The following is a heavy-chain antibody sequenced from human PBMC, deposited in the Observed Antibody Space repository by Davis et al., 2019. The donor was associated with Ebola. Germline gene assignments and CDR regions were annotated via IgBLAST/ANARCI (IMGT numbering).Heavy chain of an antibody. D-gene: IGHD3-3*01. Sequence: PGGSLRLSCAASGFTFSSYGMHWVRQAPGKGLEWVAFIRYDGSNKYYADSVKGRFTISRDNAKNSLYLQMNSLRAEDTAVYYCARDLAGVSGWSGHHGAFDIWGQGTMVTVSS. J-gene: IGHJ3*02. CDR3: ARDLAGVSGWSGHHGAFDI. CDR2: IRYDGSNK. V-gene: IGHV3-30*02. CDR1: GFTFSSYG.